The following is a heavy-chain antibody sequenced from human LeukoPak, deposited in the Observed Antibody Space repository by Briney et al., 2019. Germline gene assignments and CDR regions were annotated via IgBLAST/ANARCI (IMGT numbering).Heavy chain of an antibody. CDR2: INPSGGST. CDR1: GYSFSDYD. D-gene: IGHD3-9*01. V-gene: IGHV1-46*01. Sequence: ASVKVSCKASGYSFSDYDIIWVRQAAVQGLEWMGIINPSGGSTSYAQKFQGRVTMTRDTSTSTVYMELSSLRSEDTAVYYCARAGGYDILTGYTYYYYGMDVWGQGTTVTVSS. CDR3: ARAGGYDILTGYTYYYYGMDV. J-gene: IGHJ6*02.